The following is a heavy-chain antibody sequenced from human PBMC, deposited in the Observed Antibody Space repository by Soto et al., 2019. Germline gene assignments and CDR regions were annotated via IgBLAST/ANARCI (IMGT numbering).Heavy chain of an antibody. Sequence: QVQLVESGGGVVQPGRSLRLSCAASGFTFSSYAMHWVRQAPGKGLEWVAVISYDGSNKYYADSVKGRFTISRDNSKXXLXLXXXXXXXXXTAVYYCARAYEGDYFDYWGQGTLVTVSS. CDR1: GFTFSSYA. D-gene: IGHD3-16*01. J-gene: IGHJ4*02. CDR3: ARAYEGDYFDY. CDR2: ISYDGSNK. V-gene: IGHV3-30-3*01.